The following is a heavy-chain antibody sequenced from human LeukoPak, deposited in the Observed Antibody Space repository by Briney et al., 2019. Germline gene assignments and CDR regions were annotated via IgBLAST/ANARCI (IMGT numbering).Heavy chain of an antibody. J-gene: IGHJ5*02. CDR1: GYSISSGYY. CDR2: IYHSGST. CDR3: ARDILLAAAGHNWFDP. D-gene: IGHD6-13*01. V-gene: IGHV4-38-2*02. Sequence: PSETLSLTCTVSGYSISSGYYCGWIRQPPGKGLEWIGCIYHSGSTYYNPSLKSRVTISVDTSKSQFSLKLSSLTAADTAVYYCARDILLAAAGHNWFDPWGQGTLVTVSS.